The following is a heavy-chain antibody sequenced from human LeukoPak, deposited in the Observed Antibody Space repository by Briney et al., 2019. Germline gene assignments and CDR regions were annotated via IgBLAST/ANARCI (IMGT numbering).Heavy chain of an antibody. CDR3: ARDQYDTWSRRGNFDS. V-gene: IGHV3-7*03. D-gene: IGHD3-3*01. CDR2: IKLDGSEK. Sequence: GGSLRLSCVASGFTFGKYWMSWVRQAPGKGLEWVANIKLDGSEKNYVDPVKGRFTISRDNTKNSLYLQMNSLRVEDTAVFYCARDQYDTWSRRGNFDSWGQGTLVIVSS. CDR1: GFTFGKYW. J-gene: IGHJ4*02.